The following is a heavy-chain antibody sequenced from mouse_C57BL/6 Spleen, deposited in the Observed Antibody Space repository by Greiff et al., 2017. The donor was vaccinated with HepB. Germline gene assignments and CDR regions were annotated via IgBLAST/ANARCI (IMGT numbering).Heavy chain of an antibody. CDR1: GYTFTSYW. D-gene: IGHD2-4*01. Sequence: QVQLQQPGAELVRPGSSVKLSCKASGYTFTSYWMHWVKQRPIQGLEWIGNIDPSDSETHYNQKFKDKATLTVDKSSSTAYMQLSSLTSEDSAVYYCARARPAYDYDDFDYWGQGTTLTVSS. CDR2: IDPSDSET. V-gene: IGHV1-52*01. CDR3: ARARPAYDYDDFDY. J-gene: IGHJ2*01.